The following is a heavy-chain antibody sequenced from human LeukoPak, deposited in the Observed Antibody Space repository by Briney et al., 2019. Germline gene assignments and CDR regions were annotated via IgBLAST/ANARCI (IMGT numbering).Heavy chain of an antibody. Sequence: PSETLSLTCTVSGGSISTSGYCWGWIRQPPGKGLEWMGSICYGGTAYSRPSLKSRVTISQDTSKNQYSLNLSSVTAADTALYYCVRDGGNFDVDYWGQGTLVTVSS. CDR1: GGSISTSGYC. D-gene: IGHD3-9*01. CDR3: VRDGGNFDVDY. CDR2: ICYGGTA. V-gene: IGHV4-39*07. J-gene: IGHJ4*02.